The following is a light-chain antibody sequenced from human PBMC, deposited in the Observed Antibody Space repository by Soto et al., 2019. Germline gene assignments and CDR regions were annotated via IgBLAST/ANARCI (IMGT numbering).Light chain of an antibody. CDR2: DVS. V-gene: IGLV2-14*01. CDR3: SSYTSSSTLGRV. CDR1: SSDVGGYNY. Sequence: QSALTQPASVSGSPGQSITISCTGTSSDVGGYNYVSWYQQHPGKAPKLMIYDVSNRPSGVSNRFSGSKSGNTASLTISRLQAEDEADYYCSSYTSSSTLGRVFGGGTKLTVL. J-gene: IGLJ2*01.